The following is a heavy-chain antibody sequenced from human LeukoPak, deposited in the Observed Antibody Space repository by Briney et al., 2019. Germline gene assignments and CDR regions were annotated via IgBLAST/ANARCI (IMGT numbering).Heavy chain of an antibody. CDR2: INHSGST. V-gene: IGHV4-34*01. CDR3: SRERVLRY. Sequence: SETLSLTCAVYGGSFSGYYWSWIRQPPGKGLEWIGEINHSGSTNYNPSLKSRVTISVDTSKNQFSLKLSSVTAADTAVYYCSRERVLRYWGQGTLVTVSS. CDR1: GGSFSGYY. J-gene: IGHJ4*02.